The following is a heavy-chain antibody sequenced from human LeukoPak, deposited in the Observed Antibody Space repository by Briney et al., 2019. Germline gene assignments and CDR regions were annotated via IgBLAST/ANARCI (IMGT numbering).Heavy chain of an antibody. CDR3: ARSGKWGYFDL. CDR1: GGSISSYY. D-gene: IGHD3-10*01. J-gene: IGHJ2*01. V-gene: IGHV4-59*08. Sequence: PSETLSLTCTVSGGSISSYYWSWIRQSPGKGLEWIGYICHSGSTNYNPSLKSRVTISVDTSKNQFSLKLSSVTAADTAVYYCARSGKWGYFDLWGRGTLVTVSS. CDR2: ICHSGST.